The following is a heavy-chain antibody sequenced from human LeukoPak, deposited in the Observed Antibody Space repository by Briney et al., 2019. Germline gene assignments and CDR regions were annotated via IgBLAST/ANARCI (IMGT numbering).Heavy chain of an antibody. D-gene: IGHD3-3*01. J-gene: IGHJ3*02. V-gene: IGHV1-2*02. CDR1: GYTFTGYY. CDR3: ARDVTIFGVVIPGDI. CDR2: INPNSGGT. Sequence: ASVKVSCKASGYTFTGYYMHWVRQAPGQGLEWMGWINPNSGGTNYAQKFQGRVTMTRDTSISTAYMELSRLRSDDTAVYYCARDVTIFGVVIPGDIWGQGTMVTVSS.